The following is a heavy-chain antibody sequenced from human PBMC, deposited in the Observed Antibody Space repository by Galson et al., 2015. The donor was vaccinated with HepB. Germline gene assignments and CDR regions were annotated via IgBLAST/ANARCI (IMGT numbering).Heavy chain of an antibody. J-gene: IGHJ4*02. Sequence: SLRLSCAASGFTVSSNYMNWVRQAPGKGLEWVSIIYSGGSTYYADSVKGRFTISRDNSKNTLYLQMNSLRAEDTAVYYCARDDYYESSGYYSDYWGQGTLVTVSS. CDR3: ARDDYYESSGYYSDY. CDR2: IYSGGST. V-gene: IGHV3-53*01. D-gene: IGHD3-22*01. CDR1: GFTVSSNY.